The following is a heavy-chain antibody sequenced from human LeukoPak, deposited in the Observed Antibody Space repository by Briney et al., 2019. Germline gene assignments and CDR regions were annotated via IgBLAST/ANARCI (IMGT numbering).Heavy chain of an antibody. CDR3: ARDLKGRDGYLSYFDY. Sequence: GGSLRLSCAASGFTVSSNYMSWVRQAPGKGLEWVSVIYSGGSTYYADSVKGRFTISRDNSKNTLYLQMNSLRAEDTAVYYCARDLKGRDGYLSYFDYWGQGTLVTVSS. J-gene: IGHJ4*02. CDR2: IYSGGST. V-gene: IGHV3-53*01. D-gene: IGHD5-24*01. CDR1: GFTVSSNY.